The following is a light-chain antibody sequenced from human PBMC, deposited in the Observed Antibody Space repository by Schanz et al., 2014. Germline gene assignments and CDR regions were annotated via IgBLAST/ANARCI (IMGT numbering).Light chain of an antibody. CDR2: DVS. J-gene: IGLJ3*02. CDR1: SSDVGGYNY. CDR3: SSYTSSSIV. V-gene: IGLV2-14*01. Sequence: QSALTQPASVSASPGQSITISCTGTSSDVGGYNYVSWYQQYPGKAPKLIIYDVSNRPSGVSNRFSGSRSGNTASLTISGLQAEDEADYYCSSYTSSSIVFGGGTKLTVL.